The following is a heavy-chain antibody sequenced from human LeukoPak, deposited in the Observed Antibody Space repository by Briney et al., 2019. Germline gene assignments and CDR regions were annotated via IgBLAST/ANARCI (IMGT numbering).Heavy chain of an antibody. D-gene: IGHD3-10*01. J-gene: IGHJ4*02. V-gene: IGHV4-61*02. CDR2: IYTSGST. CDR1: GGSISSGSYY. CDR3: ARNLIFQFGELSGFDY. Sequence: PSQTLSLTCTVSGGSISSGSYYWSWIRQPAGTGLEWIGRIYTSGSTNYNPSLKSRVTISVDTSKNQFSLKLSSVTAADTAVYYCARNLIFQFGELSGFDYWGQGTLVTVSS.